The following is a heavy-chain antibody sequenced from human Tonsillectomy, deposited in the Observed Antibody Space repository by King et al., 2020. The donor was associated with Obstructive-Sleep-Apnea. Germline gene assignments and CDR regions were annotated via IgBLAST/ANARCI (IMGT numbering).Heavy chain of an antibody. CDR2: ISWNSDKM. V-gene: IGHV3-9*01. J-gene: IGHJ4*02. D-gene: IGHD3-22*01. CDR3: AKGYYDTNGYYFDF. CDR1: GFTFDDYA. Sequence: VQLVESGGGLVQPGRSLRLSCAASGFTFDDYAMHWVRQAPGKGLEWVSGISWNSDKMDYADSVKGRFTISRDNAKNSLYLQMNSLKVEDTALYYCAKGYYDTNGYYFDFWGQGTLVTVSS.